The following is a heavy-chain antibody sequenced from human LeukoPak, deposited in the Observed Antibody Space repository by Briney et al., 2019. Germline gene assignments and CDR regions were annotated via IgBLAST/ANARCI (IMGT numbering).Heavy chain of an antibody. D-gene: IGHD4-23*01. V-gene: IGHV3-73*01. Sequence: PGGSLRLSCAASGFTFSGSAMHWVRQASGKGLEWVGRIRSKANSYATAYAASVKGRFTISRDDSKNTAYPQMNSLKTKDTAVYYCTRLGGTVVSPVVSDIWGQGTMVTVSS. CDR1: GFTFSGSA. CDR2: IRSKANSYAT. J-gene: IGHJ3*02. CDR3: TRLGGTVVSPVVSDI.